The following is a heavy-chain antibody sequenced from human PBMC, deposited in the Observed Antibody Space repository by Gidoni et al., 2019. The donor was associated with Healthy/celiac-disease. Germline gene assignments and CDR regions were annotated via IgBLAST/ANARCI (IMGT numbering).Heavy chain of an antibody. CDR3: ARLVGRTVTGKDY. V-gene: IGHV4-39*01. Sequence: QLQLQESGPGLVKPSETLSLTCTVSGGSISSSSYYWGWIRQPPGKGLEWIGSIYYSGSTYYNPSLKSRVTISVDTSKNQFSLKLSSVTAADTAVYYCARLVGRTVTGKDYWGQGTLVTVSS. J-gene: IGHJ4*02. CDR1: GGSISSSSYY. D-gene: IGHD4-4*01. CDR2: IYYSGST.